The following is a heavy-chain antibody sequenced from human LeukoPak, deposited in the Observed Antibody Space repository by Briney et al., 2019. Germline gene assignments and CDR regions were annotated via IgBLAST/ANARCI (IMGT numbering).Heavy chain of an antibody. V-gene: IGHV1-24*01. D-gene: IGHD3-22*01. Sequence: GASVKVSCKVSGYTLTELSMHWVRQAPGKGLEWMGGFDPEDGETIYAQKFQGRVTITRDTSASTAYMELSSLRSEDTAVYYCVSYLTYYYDSSGYPWWGQGTLVTVSS. J-gene: IGHJ4*02. CDR3: VSYLTYYYDSSGYPW. CDR2: FDPEDGET. CDR1: GYTLTELS.